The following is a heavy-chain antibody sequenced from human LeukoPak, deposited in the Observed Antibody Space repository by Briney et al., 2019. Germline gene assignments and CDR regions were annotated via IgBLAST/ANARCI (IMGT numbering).Heavy chain of an antibody. D-gene: IGHD1-26*01. V-gene: IGHV1-2*02. CDR3: ARGLVGATTRFDP. CDR1: GYTFTGYY. Sequence: ASVKVSCKASGYTFTGYYMHWVRQAPGQGLEWMGWINPNSGGTNYAQKFQGRVTMTRDTSISTAYMELSRLRSDDTAVYYCARGLVGATTRFDPWGQGTLVTVSS. J-gene: IGHJ5*02. CDR2: INPNSGGT.